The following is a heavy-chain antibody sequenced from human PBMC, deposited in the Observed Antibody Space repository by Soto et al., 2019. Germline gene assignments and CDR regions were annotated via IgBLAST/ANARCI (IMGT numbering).Heavy chain of an antibody. Sequence: QVQLVQSGSELKKPGASVKVSCKASGYTFTSYAMNCVRQAPGQGLEWMGWINTNTGNPTYAQGFTGRFVFSLDTSVSTAYLQICSLKAEDTAVYYCARDEQWLDDDAFDIWGQGTMVTVSS. CDR1: GYTFTSYA. CDR3: ARDEQWLDDDAFDI. J-gene: IGHJ3*02. CDR2: INTNTGNP. D-gene: IGHD6-19*01. V-gene: IGHV7-4-1*01.